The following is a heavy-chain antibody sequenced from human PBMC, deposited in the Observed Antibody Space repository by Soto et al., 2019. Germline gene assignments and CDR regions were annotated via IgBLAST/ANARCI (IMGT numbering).Heavy chain of an antibody. V-gene: IGHV4-59*01. CDR1: GGSISSYD. J-gene: IGHJ4*02. CDR3: ARVRQLVLNFDY. D-gene: IGHD6-6*01. CDR2: IYYSGST. Sequence: SETLSLTCTVSGGSISSYDWSGVRQPPGKGLEWIGSIYYSGSTNYTPSPKSRVTISVDTSKNQFSLKLRSVTAADTAVYYCARVRQLVLNFDYWGQGTLVTVSS.